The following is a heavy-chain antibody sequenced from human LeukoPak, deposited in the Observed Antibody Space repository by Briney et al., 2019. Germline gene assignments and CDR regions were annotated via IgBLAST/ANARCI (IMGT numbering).Heavy chain of an antibody. D-gene: IGHD2-21*01. CDR2: IYCSGST. Sequence: SETLSLTCTVSGGSISSSSYYWGWIRQPPGKGLEWIGSIYCSGSTYYNPSLKSRVTISVDTSKNQFSLKLSSVTAADTAVYYCARAPAVADAFDIWGQGTMVTVSS. V-gene: IGHV4-39*07. CDR1: GGSISSSSYY. CDR3: ARAPAVADAFDI. J-gene: IGHJ3*02.